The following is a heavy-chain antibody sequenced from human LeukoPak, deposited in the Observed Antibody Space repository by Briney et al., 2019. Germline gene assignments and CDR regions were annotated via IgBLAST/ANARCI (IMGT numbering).Heavy chain of an antibody. CDR3: ARGIQNYYMDV. CDR2: IYTSGST. V-gene: IGHV4-4*07. CDR1: GGSISTFF. Sequence: SETLSLTCTVCGGSISTFFWSWIRQPAGKGLEWIGRIYTSGSTNFNPSLKSRVTMSVDPSKNQFSLKLSSVTAADTAVYYCARGIQNYYMDVWGKGTTVTVSS. J-gene: IGHJ6*03.